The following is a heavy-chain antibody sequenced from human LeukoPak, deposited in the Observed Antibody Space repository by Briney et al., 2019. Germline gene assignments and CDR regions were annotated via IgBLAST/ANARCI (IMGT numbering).Heavy chain of an antibody. V-gene: IGHV4-4*07. D-gene: IGHD3-22*01. CDR2: IYTSGST. CDR1: GGSISSYY. J-gene: IGHJ4*02. CDR3: ARGAYYYDSSGYFSFDY. Sequence: PSETLSLTCTVSGGSISSYYWSWVRQPAGKGLEWIGRIYTSGSTNYNPSLKSRVTMSVDTSKNQFSLKLSSVTAADTAVYYCARGAYYYDSSGYFSFDYWGQGTLVTVSS.